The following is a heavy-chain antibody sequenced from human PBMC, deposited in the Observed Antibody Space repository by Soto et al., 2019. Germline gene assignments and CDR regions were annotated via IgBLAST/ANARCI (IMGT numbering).Heavy chain of an antibody. J-gene: IGHJ4*02. CDR1: GFTFSSYG. CDR3: ARVHSSGAFDY. D-gene: IGHD6-19*01. V-gene: IGHV3-33*01. Sequence: QVQLVESGGGVVQPGRSLRLSCAASGFTFSSYGMHWVRQAPGKGLEWVAVIWYDGSNKYYADSVKGRFTISRDNSKNTLYLQMNSLRAEDTAVYYCARVHSSGAFDYCGQGTLVTVSS. CDR2: IWYDGSNK.